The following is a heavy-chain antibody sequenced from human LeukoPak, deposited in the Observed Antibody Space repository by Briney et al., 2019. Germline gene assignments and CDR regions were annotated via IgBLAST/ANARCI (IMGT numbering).Heavy chain of an antibody. J-gene: IGHJ4*02. CDR2: ISAYNGNT. CDR1: GYTFTTYG. CDR3: ARDPGYDILTGDIDY. D-gene: IGHD3-9*01. V-gene: IGHV1-18*01. Sequence: ASVKVSCKASGYTFTTYGISWVRQAPGQGLEWMGWISAYNGNTNYAQKLQGRVTMTTDTSTSTAYMELRSLRSDDTAVYYCARDPGYDILTGDIDYWGQGTLVTVSS.